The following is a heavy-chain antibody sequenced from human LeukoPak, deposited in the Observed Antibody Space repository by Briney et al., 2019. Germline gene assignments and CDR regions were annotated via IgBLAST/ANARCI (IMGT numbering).Heavy chain of an antibody. J-gene: IGHJ4*02. V-gene: IGHV3-30*04. D-gene: IGHD6-19*01. CDR2: ISYDGSNK. CDR3: ASGSGSGWYRGLDY. CDR1: GFTFSSYA. Sequence: HPGRSLRLSCAASGFTFSSYAMHWVRQAPGKGLEWVAVISYDGSNKYYADSVKGRFTISRDNSKNTLYLQMNSLRDEDTAVYYCASGSGSGWYRGLDYWGQGTLVTVSS.